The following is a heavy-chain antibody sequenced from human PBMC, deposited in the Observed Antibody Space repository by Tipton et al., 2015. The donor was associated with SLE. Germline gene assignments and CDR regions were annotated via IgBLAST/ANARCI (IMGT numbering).Heavy chain of an antibody. Sequence: TLSLTCTVSGGSISSGGYYWSWIRQHPGKGLEWIGYIYHSGSTYYNPSLKSRVTISVDTSKNQFSLKLSSVTAADTAVYYCARGSGFGMDVWGQGTTVTVSS. CDR2: IYHSGST. CDR3: ARGSGFGMDV. CDR1: GGSISSGGYY. V-gene: IGHV4-31*03. J-gene: IGHJ6*02.